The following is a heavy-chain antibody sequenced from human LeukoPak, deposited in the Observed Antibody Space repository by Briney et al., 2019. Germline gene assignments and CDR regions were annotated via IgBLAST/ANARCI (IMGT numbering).Heavy chain of an antibody. D-gene: IGHD3-9*01. J-gene: IGHJ4*02. CDR3: ARSRYDILTGYYSPGRYYYFDY. V-gene: IGHV1-69*01. CDR1: GGTFSSYA. CDR2: IIPIFGTA. Sequence: SVKVSCKASGGTFSSYAISWVRQAPGQGLEWMGGIIPIFGTANYAQKFQGRVTITADESTSTAYMELSSLRSGDMAVYYCARSRYDILTGYYSPGRYYYFDYWGQGTLVTVSS.